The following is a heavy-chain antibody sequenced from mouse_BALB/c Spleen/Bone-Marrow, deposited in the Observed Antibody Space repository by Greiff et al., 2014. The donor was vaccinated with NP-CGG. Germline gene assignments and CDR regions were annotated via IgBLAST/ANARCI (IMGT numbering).Heavy chain of an antibody. CDR2: INPSNGRT. CDR1: GYTFTSYW. D-gene: IGHD2-13*01. CDR3: ARTYGDSPYFYGMDY. Sequence: QVQLQQSGAELVKPGTSVKLSCKTSGYTFTSYWMHWVKQRPGQGLEWIGEINPSNGRTNYNEKFKNKATLTVDKSSSTAYMQLSRLTSEDSAVYFCARTYGDSPYFYGMDYWGQGTSVTVSS. J-gene: IGHJ4*01. V-gene: IGHV1S81*02.